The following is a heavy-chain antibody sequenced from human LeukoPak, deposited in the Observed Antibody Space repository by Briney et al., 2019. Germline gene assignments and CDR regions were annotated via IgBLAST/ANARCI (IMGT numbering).Heavy chain of an antibody. CDR1: GYSFTTHW. CDR3: ARRDGYCSSTSCYADYYYGMDV. J-gene: IGHJ6*02. CDR2: IYPGDSVT. D-gene: IGHD2-2*01. Sequence: GESLKISCKGSGYSFTTHWIAWVRQMPGKGLEWMGIIYPGDSVTRYSVSFQGQATISVDKSISTAFLQWSSLKASDTAMYYCARRDGYCSSTSCYADYYYGMDVWGQGTTVTVSS. V-gene: IGHV5-51*01.